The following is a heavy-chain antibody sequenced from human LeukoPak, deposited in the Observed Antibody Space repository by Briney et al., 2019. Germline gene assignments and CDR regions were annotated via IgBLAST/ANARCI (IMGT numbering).Heavy chain of an antibody. CDR1: GYTFTGYY. J-gene: IGHJ6*04. V-gene: IGHV1-2*02. Sequence: GASVKVSCKASGYTFTGYYMHWVRQAPGQGLEWMGWINPKSGGTNYAQKFHGRVTMTRDTSISTAYMELSRLRSDDTAVYYCARDGPPGSMDVWGKGTTVTVSS. CDR2: INPKSGGT. D-gene: IGHD1-14*01. CDR3: ARDGPPGSMDV.